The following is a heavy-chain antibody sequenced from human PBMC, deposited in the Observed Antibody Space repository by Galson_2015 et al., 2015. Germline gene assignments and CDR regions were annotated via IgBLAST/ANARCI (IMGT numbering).Heavy chain of an antibody. V-gene: IGHV3-23*01. CDR1: GFTFSSYA. D-gene: IGHD1-26*01. Sequence: SLRLSCAASGFTFSSYALTWVRQAPGKGLEWVSTIIGSGASTYYADSVKGRFTISRDNSKDTLYLQMNSLRAEDTAIYYCAKDMSGGSYSSTTYWGQGTLVTVSS. J-gene: IGHJ4*02. CDR2: IIGSGAST. CDR3: AKDMSGGSYSSTTY.